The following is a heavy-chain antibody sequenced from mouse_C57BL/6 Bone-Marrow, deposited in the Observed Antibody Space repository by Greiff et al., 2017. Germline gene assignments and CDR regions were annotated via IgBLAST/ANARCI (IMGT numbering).Heavy chain of an antibody. Sequence: VQLQQPGAELVKPGASVKMSCKASGYTFTSYWITWVKQRPGQGLEWIGDIYPGSGSTNYNEKFKSKATLTVDTSSSTAYMQLSSLTSEDSAVYYCAREGIYYDYHWYFDVWGTGTTVTVSS. D-gene: IGHD2-4*01. CDR2: IYPGSGST. V-gene: IGHV1-55*01. J-gene: IGHJ1*03. CDR3: AREGIYYDYHWYFDV. CDR1: GYTFTSYW.